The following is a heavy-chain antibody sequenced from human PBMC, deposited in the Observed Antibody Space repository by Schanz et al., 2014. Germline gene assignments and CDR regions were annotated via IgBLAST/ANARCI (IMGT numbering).Heavy chain of an antibody. CDR2: ISPTGSST. J-gene: IGHJ6*03. D-gene: IGHD2-2*02. V-gene: IGHV3-23*04. CDR3: AGTYCSSTSCYTGYYYMDV. Sequence: EVQLVESGGGLVQPGGSLRLSCAASGFTFTTYAMTWVRQAPGKGLEWVSNISPTGSSTYYADSVKGRVTISRDNAKNSLYLQMNSLRAEDTAVYYCAGTYCSSTSCYTGYYYMDVWGKGTTVTVSS. CDR1: GFTFTTYA.